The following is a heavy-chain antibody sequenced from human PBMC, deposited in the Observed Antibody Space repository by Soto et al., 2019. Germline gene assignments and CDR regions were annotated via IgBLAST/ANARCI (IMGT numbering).Heavy chain of an antibody. J-gene: IGHJ4*01. CDR1: GFTFSNAW. Sequence: GGSLRLSCAASGFTFSNAWINWVRQAPGKGLEWVGRVKSKNDGGTTDFDAPVKDRFAISRDDSKKMVNLEMKSLQTEDTEINYCTTDSYITSIIVRFDYWGHGTLVTVSS. CDR3: TTDSYITSIIVRFDY. V-gene: IGHV3-15*07. D-gene: IGHD3-22*01. CDR2: VKSKNDGGTT.